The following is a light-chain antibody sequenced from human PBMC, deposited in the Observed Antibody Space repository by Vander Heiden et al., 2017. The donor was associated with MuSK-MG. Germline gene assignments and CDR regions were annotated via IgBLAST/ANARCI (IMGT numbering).Light chain of an antibody. CDR1: QGISSY. J-gene: IGKJ5*01. CDR3: QQRNSFPIT. CDR2: AAS. Sequence: QLTHSPSSLSASVGDRVTITCRASQGISSYLAWYQQIPGKAPKLLIYAASTLQSGVPSRFSGSGSGTDFTLTISSLQPEDFATYYCQQRNSFPITFGQGTRVEIK. V-gene: IGKV1-9*01.